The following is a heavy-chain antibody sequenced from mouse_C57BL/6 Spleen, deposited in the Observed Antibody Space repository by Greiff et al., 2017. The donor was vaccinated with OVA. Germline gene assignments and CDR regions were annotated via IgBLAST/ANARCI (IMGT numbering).Heavy chain of an antibody. CDR1: GFTFSSYG. CDR2: ISSGGSYT. D-gene: IGHD3-3*01. Sequence: QGVESGGDLVKPGGSLNLSCAASGFTFSSYGMSWVRQTPDKRLEWVATISSGGSYTYYPDSVKGRFTISRDNAKNTLYLQMSSLKSEDTAMYYCARHGGDALDYWGQGTTLTVSS. CDR3: ARHGGDALDY. V-gene: IGHV5-6*01. J-gene: IGHJ2*01.